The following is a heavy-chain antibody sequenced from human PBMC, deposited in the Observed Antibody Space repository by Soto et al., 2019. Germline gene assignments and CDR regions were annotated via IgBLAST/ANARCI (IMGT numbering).Heavy chain of an antibody. J-gene: IGHJ5*02. Sequence: SETLSLTCTVSGGSISSGGYYWSWIRQHPGKGLEWIGYIYYSGSTYYNPSLKSRVTISVYTSKNQFSLKLSSVTAADTAVYYCARVGGINWFDPWGQGTLVTVSS. CDR1: GGSISSGGYY. D-gene: IGHD1-20*01. CDR2: IYYSGST. CDR3: ARVGGINWFDP. V-gene: IGHV4-31*03.